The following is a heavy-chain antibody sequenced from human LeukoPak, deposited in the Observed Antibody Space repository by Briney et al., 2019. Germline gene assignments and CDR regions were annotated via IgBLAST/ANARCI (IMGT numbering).Heavy chain of an antibody. J-gene: IGHJ4*02. D-gene: IGHD3-10*01. Sequence: GGSLRLSCAVSGFTFSGSAMHWVRQASGKGLEWVGRIRSKANSYATAYAASVKGRFTISRDDSKNTAYLQTNSLKTEDTAVYYCTRRSGSYHNDFDYWGQGTLVTVSS. CDR3: TRRSGSYHNDFDY. V-gene: IGHV3-73*01. CDR2: IRSKANSYAT. CDR1: GFTFSGSA.